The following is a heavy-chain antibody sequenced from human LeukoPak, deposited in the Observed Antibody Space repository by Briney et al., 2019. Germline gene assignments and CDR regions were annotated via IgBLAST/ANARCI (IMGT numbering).Heavy chain of an antibody. CDR3: ARGGLRYFDWLSHSAFDI. Sequence: SETLSLTCTVSGYSISSGYYWSWIRQPPGKGLEWIGYIYYSGSTNYNPSLKSRVTISVDTSKNQFSLKLSSVTAADTAVYYCARGGLRYFDWLSHSAFDIWGQGTMVTVSS. CDR1: GYSISSGYY. D-gene: IGHD3-9*01. V-gene: IGHV4-38-2*02. CDR2: IYYSGST. J-gene: IGHJ3*02.